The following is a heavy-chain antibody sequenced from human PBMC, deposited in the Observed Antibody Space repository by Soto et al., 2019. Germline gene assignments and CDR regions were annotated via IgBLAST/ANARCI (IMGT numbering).Heavy chain of an antibody. V-gene: IGHV1-2*02. Sequence: QEQLVQSGTEVKKPGASVTVSCKSSGYTFTDFYLHWLRQAPGQGLERVGWINPKSGDTKSSQKFRGRVTMSSDTSVSAAYIDLTSPTSDDTAMYYWATGTKGTTGWYHPCGQGTRVTVSS. CDR2: INPKSGDT. J-gene: IGHJ5*02. D-gene: IGHD1-1*01. CDR1: GYTFTDFY. CDR3: ATGTKGTTGWYHP.